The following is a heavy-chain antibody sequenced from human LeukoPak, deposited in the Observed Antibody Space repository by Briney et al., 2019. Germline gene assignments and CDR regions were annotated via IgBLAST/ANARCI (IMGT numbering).Heavy chain of an antibody. Sequence: SETLSLTCTVSGGSISSYYWSWIRQPPGKGLEWIGYISYSGSANYNPSLKSRVTISVDTSKNQFSLNLNSVTAEDTAVYYCAREGPPAGDSGAFDIWGQGTMVTVSS. D-gene: IGHD3-10*01. J-gene: IGHJ3*02. CDR2: ISYSGSA. V-gene: IGHV4-59*01. CDR1: GGSISSYY. CDR3: AREGPPAGDSGAFDI.